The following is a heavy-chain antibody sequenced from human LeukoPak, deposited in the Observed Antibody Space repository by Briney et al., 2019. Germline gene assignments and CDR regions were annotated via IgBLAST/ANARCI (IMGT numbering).Heavy chain of an antibody. Sequence: GESLKISCKGSGYSFTSYWSGWVRQMPGKGLEWMGIIYPGDSESRYSPSLQGKVTISADKSISKAYLQWRSLKASDTAMYYCARGHGYSSSLDLWGQGTLVTVSS. J-gene: IGHJ5*02. CDR3: ARGHGYSSSLDL. CDR2: IYPGDSES. D-gene: IGHD6-13*01. V-gene: IGHV5-51*01. CDR1: GYSFTSYW.